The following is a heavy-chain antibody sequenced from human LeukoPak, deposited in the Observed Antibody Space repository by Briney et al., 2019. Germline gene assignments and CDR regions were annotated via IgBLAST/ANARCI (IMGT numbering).Heavy chain of an antibody. J-gene: IGHJ4*02. D-gene: IGHD3-22*01. CDR2: ISGSGGSP. V-gene: IGHV3-23*01. CDR1: GFTFSSYA. CDR3: AKPHYYYDTRRYSAGDH. Sequence: GGSLRLSCAASGFTFSSYAMSWVRQAPGKGLEWLSDISGSGGSPYYADSVKGRFTISRDNSKNTLHLQMNSLRAEDTAVYYCAKPHYYYDTRRYSAGDHWGQGTLVTVSS.